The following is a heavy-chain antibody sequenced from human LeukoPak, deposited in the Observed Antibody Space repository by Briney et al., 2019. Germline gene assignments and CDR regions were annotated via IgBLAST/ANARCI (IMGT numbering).Heavy chain of an antibody. CDR1: GLTFTFSTSG. CDR3: ARKGGTNEIGEFDY. D-gene: IGHD1-7*01. J-gene: IGHJ4*02. CDR2: NQYDGSEK. Sequence: GGSLTLSCAASGLTFTFSTSGFHWVRPAPGKGLVWVAFNQYDGSEKHYAETVKSRSTNSTDNSKTTVYLQMNTLTAEDKAIYYCARKGGTNEIGEFDYWGQGTLVTVSS. V-gene: IGHV3-33*05.